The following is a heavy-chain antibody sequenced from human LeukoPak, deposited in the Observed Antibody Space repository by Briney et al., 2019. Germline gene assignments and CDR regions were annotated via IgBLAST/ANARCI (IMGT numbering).Heavy chain of an antibody. CDR2: INHSGST. CDR3: ARVAGIEGDYYFDY. J-gene: IGHJ4*02. Sequence: SETLSLTCAVSGGSISSGGYSWSWIRKPPGKGLEWIGYINHSGSTYYNPSLKSRVTISVDRSKNQFSLKLSSVTAADTAVYYCARVAGIEGDYYFDYWGQGTLVTVSS. D-gene: IGHD2-21*02. CDR1: GGSISSGGYS. V-gene: IGHV4-30-2*01.